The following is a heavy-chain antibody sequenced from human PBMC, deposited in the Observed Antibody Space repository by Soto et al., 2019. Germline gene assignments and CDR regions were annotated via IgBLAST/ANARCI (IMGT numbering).Heavy chain of an antibody. Sequence: ASVKVSCKASGYTFTSYGISWVRQAPGQGLEWMGWISAYNGNTNYAQKFQGRVTMTRDTSTSTAYMELSSLRSDDTAVYYCARNPLTIFGVVNIAEALYASYYGMDVWGQGTTVTVSS. D-gene: IGHD3-3*01. J-gene: IGHJ6*02. CDR1: GYTFTSYG. CDR2: ISAYNGNT. CDR3: ARNPLTIFGVVNIAEALYASYYGMDV. V-gene: IGHV1-18*04.